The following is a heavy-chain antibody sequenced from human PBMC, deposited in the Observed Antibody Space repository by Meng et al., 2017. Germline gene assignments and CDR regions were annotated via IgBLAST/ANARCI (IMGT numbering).Heavy chain of an antibody. CDR2: VYHNGNA. J-gene: IGHJ4*02. Sequence: QVHLQDAGPGLSNPSASPLLTGAVSGGPISSTNWWSWGRQPPGKGLEWIGEVYHNGNANYNPSLKSRVTISVDKSKNQFSPKLSFVAAADTAIYYCARELDAVGVTAYDLWGQGTLVTVSS. CDR3: ARELDAVGVTAYDL. V-gene: IGHV4-4*02. CDR1: GGPISSTNW. D-gene: IGHD2-21*02.